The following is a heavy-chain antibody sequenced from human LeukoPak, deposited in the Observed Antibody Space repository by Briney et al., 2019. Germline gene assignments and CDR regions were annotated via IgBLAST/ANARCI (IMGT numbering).Heavy chain of an antibody. V-gene: IGHV1-69*13. D-gene: IGHD4-17*01. CDR2: IIPIFGTA. CDR3: ARGGPYGDYLDAFDI. Sequence: SVKVSCKASGGTFSRYAISWVRQAPGQGLEWMGGIIPIFGTANYAQKFQGRVTITADESTSTAYMELSSLRSEDTAVYYCARGGPYGDYLDAFDIWGQGTMVTVSS. CDR1: GGTFSRYA. J-gene: IGHJ3*02.